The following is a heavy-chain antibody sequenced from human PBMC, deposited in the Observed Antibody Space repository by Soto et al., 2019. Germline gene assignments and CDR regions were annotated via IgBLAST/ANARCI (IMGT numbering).Heavy chain of an antibody. D-gene: IGHD3-10*01. CDR1: GYTFTGYY. J-gene: IGHJ6*02. CDR2: INPNSGGT. V-gene: IGHV1-2*04. CDR3: ARDQGIWVRGGSDYYYYYGMDV. Sequence: GASVKVSCKASGYTFTGYYMHWVRQAPGQGLERMGWINPNSGGTNYAQKFQGWVTMTRDTSISTAYMELSRLRSDDTAVYYCARDQGIWVRGGSDYYYYYGMDVWGQGTTVTVSS.